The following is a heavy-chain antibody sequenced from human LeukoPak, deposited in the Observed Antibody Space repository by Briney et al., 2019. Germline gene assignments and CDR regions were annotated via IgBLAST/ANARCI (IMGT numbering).Heavy chain of an antibody. CDR3: AKDAYGSGSYPDY. Sequence: SGGSLRLSCAASRFTFSSYAMSGVRQAPGKGLEWVSAISGSGGSTYYTDSVKGRLTIPRENSKNTLYLQMNSLRAEDTAVYYCAKDAYGSGSYPDYWGQGTLVTVSS. V-gene: IGHV3-23*01. D-gene: IGHD3-10*01. CDR2: ISGSGGST. CDR1: RFTFSSYA. J-gene: IGHJ4*02.